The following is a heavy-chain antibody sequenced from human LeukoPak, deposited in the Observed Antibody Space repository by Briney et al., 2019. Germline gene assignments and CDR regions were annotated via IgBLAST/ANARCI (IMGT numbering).Heavy chain of an antibody. D-gene: IGHD6-13*01. CDR1: GDTFSSYP. V-gene: IGHV1-69*13. CDR3: ARAGGYSSSWSLGLNY. CDR2: ITPIFGAP. J-gene: IGHJ4*02. Sequence: GASVKVSCKASGDTFSSYPFTWVRQAPGQGLEWMGEITPIFGAPNYAQTFQGRVTITADESTSTVFMELSSLRSEDTAVYYCARAGGYSSSWSLGLNYWGQGTLVTVSS.